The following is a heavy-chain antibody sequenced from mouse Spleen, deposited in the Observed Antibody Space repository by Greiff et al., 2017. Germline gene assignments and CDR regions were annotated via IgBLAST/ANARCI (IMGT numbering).Heavy chain of an antibody. Sequence: VQLKESGGGLVQPGGSLKLSCAASGFTFSSYGMSWVRQTPDKRLELVATINSNGGSTYYPDSVKGRFTISRDNAKNTLYLQMSSLKSEDTAMYYCARGSLRLPFAYWGQGTLVTVSA. D-gene: IGHD1-2*01. V-gene: IGHV5-6-3*01. CDR3: ARGSLRLPFAY. J-gene: IGHJ3*01. CDR2: INSNGGST. CDR1: GFTFSSYG.